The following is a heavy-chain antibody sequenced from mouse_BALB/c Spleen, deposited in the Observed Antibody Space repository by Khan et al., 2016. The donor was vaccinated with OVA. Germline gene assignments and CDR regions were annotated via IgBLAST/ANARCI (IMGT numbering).Heavy chain of an antibody. J-gene: IGHJ3*01. CDR3: AVNLTGTCAY. CDR1: GFTFSSYS. Sequence: EVQLVESGGDLVKPGGSLKLSCAASGFTFSSYSMSWVRQTPDKRLEWVATISSDGDYTYYPDIVQGRFTISRDNAKNTLYLQLSSLKSEDTAMDYCAVNLTGTCAYWGQGTLVTVSA. CDR2: ISSDGDYT. D-gene: IGHD4-1*01. V-gene: IGHV5-6*01.